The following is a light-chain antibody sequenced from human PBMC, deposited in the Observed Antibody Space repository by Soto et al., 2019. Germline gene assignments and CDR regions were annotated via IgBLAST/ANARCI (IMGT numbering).Light chain of an antibody. V-gene: IGLV2-23*01. J-gene: IGLJ1*01. Sequence: QSALTQPASVSGSPGQSITISCTGTSRVVGSYNLVSWYQQHPGNAPKLIIYEGAKRPSGVSYRFSGSKSGNTASLTISGLQEEHEDGYHCCSFAGSSTYVFGPGTKVTVL. CDR3: CSFAGSSTYV. CDR2: EGA. CDR1: SRVVGSYNL.